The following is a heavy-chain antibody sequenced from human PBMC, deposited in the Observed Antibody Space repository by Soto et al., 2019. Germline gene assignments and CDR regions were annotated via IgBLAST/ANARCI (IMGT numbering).Heavy chain of an antibody. CDR1: GFTFSSYS. J-gene: IGHJ6*02. Sequence: GGSLRLSCAASGFTFSSYSMNWVRQAPGKGLEWVSSISSSSSYIYYADSVKGRFTISRDNAKNSLYLQMNSLRAEDTAVYYCVGGVEGSYYPEIYYYYYGMDVWGQGTTVTVSS. CDR2: ISSSSSYI. V-gene: IGHV3-21*01. D-gene: IGHD1-26*01. CDR3: VGGVEGSYYPEIYYYYYGMDV.